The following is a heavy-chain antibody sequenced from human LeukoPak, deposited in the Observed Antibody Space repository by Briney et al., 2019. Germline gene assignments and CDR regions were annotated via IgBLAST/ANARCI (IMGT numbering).Heavy chain of an antibody. J-gene: IGHJ4*02. Sequence: GGSLRLSCAASGFTFSSYAMSWVRQAPGKGLEWVSAISGSGGSTYYADSGKGRFTISRDNSKNTLYLQMNSLRAEDTAVYYCAKVRRGIAVAGTGDYWGQGTLVTVSS. V-gene: IGHV3-23*01. D-gene: IGHD6-19*01. CDR3: AKVRRGIAVAGTGDY. CDR2: ISGSGGST. CDR1: GFTFSSYA.